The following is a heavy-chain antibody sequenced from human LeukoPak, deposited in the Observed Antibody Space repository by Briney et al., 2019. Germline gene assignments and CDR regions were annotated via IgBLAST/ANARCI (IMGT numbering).Heavy chain of an antibody. CDR1: GYTFTSYG. D-gene: IGHD6-13*01. J-gene: IGHJ5*02. Sequence: ASVKVSCKASGYTFTSYGISWVRQAPGQGLEWMGWISAYNGNTNYAQKLQGRVTMTTDTSTSTAYMELRSLRSDDTAVYYCARDSGIIAAANWFDPWGQGTLVTVSS. CDR3: ARDSGIIAAANWFDP. CDR2: ISAYNGNT. V-gene: IGHV1-18*01.